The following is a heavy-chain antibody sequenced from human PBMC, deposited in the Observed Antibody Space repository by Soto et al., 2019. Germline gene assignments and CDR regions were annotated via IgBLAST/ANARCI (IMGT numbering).Heavy chain of an antibody. J-gene: IGHJ4*02. V-gene: IGHV4-34*01. CDR3: ARKRNDFWSGYRYYFDY. CDR1: GGSFSGYY. CDR2: INHSGST. D-gene: IGHD3-3*01. Sequence: PSETLSLTCAVYGGSFSGYYWSWIRQPPGKGLEWIGEINHSGSTNYNPSLKSRVTISVDTSKNQFSLKLSSVTAADTAVFYCARKRNDFWSGYRYYFDYWAQGTLVTVSS.